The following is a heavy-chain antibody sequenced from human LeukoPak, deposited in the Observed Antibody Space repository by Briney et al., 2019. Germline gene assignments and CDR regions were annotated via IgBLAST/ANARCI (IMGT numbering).Heavy chain of an antibody. CDR2: IYTSGST. D-gene: IGHD3-10*01. CDR1: GDSISSGSYY. CDR3: ARGGYYGSGNDFRFDP. Sequence: PSETLSLTCTVSGDSISSGSYYWSWIRQPAGKGLEWIGRIYTSGSTNSNPSLKSRATISVDTSKNQFSLRLSSVTPADTAVYYCARGGYYGSGNDFRFDPWGQGTLVTVSS. J-gene: IGHJ5*02. V-gene: IGHV4-61*02.